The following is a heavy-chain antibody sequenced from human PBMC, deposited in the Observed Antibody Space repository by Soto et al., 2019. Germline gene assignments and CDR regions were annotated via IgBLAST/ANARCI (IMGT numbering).Heavy chain of an antibody. CDR2: ISSTSGFI. J-gene: IGHJ6*02. Sequence: PGVSLRLSCAASGFTFSRYSMNWVRQAPGKGLEWVSSISSTSGFIYYADSVKGRFTISRDNAKNSLYVQMNNLRAEDTAVYYCARGGYTYYYYGMDVWGQGTTVTVSS. CDR3: ARGGYTYYYYGMDV. D-gene: IGHD6-13*01. CDR1: GFTFSRYS. V-gene: IGHV3-21*01.